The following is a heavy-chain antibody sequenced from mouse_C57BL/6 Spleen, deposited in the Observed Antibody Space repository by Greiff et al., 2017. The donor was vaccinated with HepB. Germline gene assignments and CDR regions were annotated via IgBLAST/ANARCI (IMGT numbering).Heavy chain of an antibody. CDR3: ARYAYYGSSPYAMDY. Sequence: EVQLQQSGPELVKPGASVKISCKASGYSFTGYYMNWVKQSPEKSLEWIGEINPSTGGTTYNQKFKAKATLTVDKSSSTAYMQLKSLTSEDSAVYYCARYAYYGSSPYAMDYWGQGTSVTVSS. D-gene: IGHD1-1*01. CDR1: GYSFTGYY. CDR2: INPSTGGT. J-gene: IGHJ4*01. V-gene: IGHV1-42*01.